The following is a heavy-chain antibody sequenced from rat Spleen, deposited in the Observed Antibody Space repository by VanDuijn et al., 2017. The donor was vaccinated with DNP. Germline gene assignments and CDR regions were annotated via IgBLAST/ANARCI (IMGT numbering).Heavy chain of an antibody. CDR2: ISPSGGST. CDR3: TTDRVYRDGDTHLFDY. CDR1: GFTFSNYD. D-gene: IGHD1-12*02. J-gene: IGHJ2*01. V-gene: IGHV5-19*01. Sequence: EVQLVESGGGLVQPGRSLKLSCAASGFTFSNYDMAWVRQAPTKGLEWVASISPSGGSTYYRDSVKGRFTISRDNAKSTLYLQMDSLRSEDTATYYCTTDRVYRDGDTHLFDYWGQGVMVTVSS.